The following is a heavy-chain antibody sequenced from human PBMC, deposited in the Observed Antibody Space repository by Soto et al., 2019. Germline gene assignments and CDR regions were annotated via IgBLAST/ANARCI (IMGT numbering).Heavy chain of an antibody. J-gene: IGHJ5*02. D-gene: IGHD6-13*01. Sequence: SETLSLTCTVSGGSISSYYWSWIQQPPGKGLEWIGYIYYSGSTNYNPSLKSRVTISVDTSKNQFSLKLSSVTAADTAVYYCARGPVAAAGNRLDPWGQGTLVTVSS. CDR2: IYYSGST. CDR3: ARGPVAAAGNRLDP. CDR1: GGSISSYY. V-gene: IGHV4-59*01.